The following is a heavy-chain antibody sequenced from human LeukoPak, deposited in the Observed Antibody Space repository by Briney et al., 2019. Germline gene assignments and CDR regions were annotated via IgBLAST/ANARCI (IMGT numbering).Heavy chain of an antibody. D-gene: IGHD1-1*01. CDR3: TTENWYVFEN. V-gene: IGHV3-7*04. CDR2: STLDGSDS. J-gene: IGHJ4*02. Sequence: QPGGSLSLSCASSGFPFSSYRMAWVRQPPGKGLEWVATSTLDGSDSYYVDSVKGRFTVSRDNANNSLYLQMNSLRVEDTAVFYCTTENWYVFENWGQGSLVTVSS. CDR1: GFPFSSYR.